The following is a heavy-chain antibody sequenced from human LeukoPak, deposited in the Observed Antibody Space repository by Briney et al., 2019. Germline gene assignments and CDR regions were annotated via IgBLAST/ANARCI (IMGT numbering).Heavy chain of an antibody. CDR2: ISYYGST. V-gene: IGHV4-39*07. Sequence: SETLSLTCSVSGGSISTSRYYWGWISQSPGKGLEWIGSISYYGSTHYNPSLQSRVTISVDTSKNQFSLQLSSVTAADTAAYYCARLEYSGRSGGAYWGQGSLVNVSS. J-gene: IGHJ4*02. CDR1: GGSISTSRYY. CDR3: ARLEYSGRSGGAY. D-gene: IGHD1-26*01.